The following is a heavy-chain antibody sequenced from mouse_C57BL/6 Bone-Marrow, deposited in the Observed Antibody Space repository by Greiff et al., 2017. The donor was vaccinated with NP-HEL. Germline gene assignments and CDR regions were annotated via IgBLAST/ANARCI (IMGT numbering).Heavy chain of an antibody. V-gene: IGHV3-5*01. CDR3: ALGGNFDFDY. CDR1: GISITTGNYR. D-gene: IGHD2-1*01. CDR2: IYYSGTI. Sequence: EVKLQESGPGLVKPSQTVFLTCTVTGISITTGNYRWSWIRQFPGNKLEWIGYIYYSGTITYNPSLTSRTTITRDTPKNQFFLEMNSLTAEDTATYYCALGGNFDFDYWGQGTTLTVSS. J-gene: IGHJ2*01.